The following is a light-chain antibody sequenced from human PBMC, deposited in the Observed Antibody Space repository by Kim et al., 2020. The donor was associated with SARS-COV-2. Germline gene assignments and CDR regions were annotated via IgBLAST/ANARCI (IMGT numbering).Light chain of an antibody. Sequence: VSPGNTARITCSRDKVGDKYASWYQQKPGQSPVVVIFRDNRRPAGIPERFSGSNSGNTATLTISGTQAMDEADYYCQAWDSSIYVFGTGTKVTVL. J-gene: IGLJ1*01. CDR3: QAWDSSIYV. CDR2: RDN. V-gene: IGLV3-1*01. CDR1: KVGDKY.